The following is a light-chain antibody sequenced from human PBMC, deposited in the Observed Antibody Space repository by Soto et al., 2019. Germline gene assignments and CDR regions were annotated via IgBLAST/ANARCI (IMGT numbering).Light chain of an antibody. J-gene: IGLJ1*01. CDR2: DVI. V-gene: IGLV2-11*01. CDR3: CSYVGSYSYV. Sequence: QSVLTQPRSVSGSPGQSVTVSCIGTSSDVGVYNSVSWYQEHPGKAPKLMIYDVIKRPSGVPDRFSCSKSGNTASLTISGLLAEDEADYYCCSYVGSYSYVFGTGTKVTVL. CDR1: SSDVGVYNS.